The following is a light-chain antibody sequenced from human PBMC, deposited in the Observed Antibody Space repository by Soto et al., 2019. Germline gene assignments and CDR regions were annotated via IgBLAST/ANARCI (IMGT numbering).Light chain of an antibody. CDR3: QSYDSSLSALV. J-gene: IGLJ2*01. CDR2: GNS. Sequence: QPVLTQPPSVSGDPGQRVTISCTGSSSNIGAGYDVHWYQQLPGTAPKLLIYGNSNRPSGVPDRFSGSKSGTSASLAITGLQAEDEADYYCQSYDSSLSALVFGGGTKLTVL. V-gene: IGLV1-40*01. CDR1: SSNIGAGYD.